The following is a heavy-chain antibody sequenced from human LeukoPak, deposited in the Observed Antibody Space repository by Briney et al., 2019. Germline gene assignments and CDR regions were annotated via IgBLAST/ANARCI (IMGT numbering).Heavy chain of an antibody. CDR1: GGSFSGYY. Sequence: SETLSLTCAVYGGSFSGYYWSWIRQPPGKGLEWIGEINHSGSTNYNPSLNSRVTISVDTSKNQFSMKLSSVTAADTAVYHCARGGYSAYVFCFDPWGQGTLVTVSS. CDR3: ARGGYSAYVFCFDP. CDR2: INHSGST. V-gene: IGHV4-34*01. D-gene: IGHD5-12*01. J-gene: IGHJ5*02.